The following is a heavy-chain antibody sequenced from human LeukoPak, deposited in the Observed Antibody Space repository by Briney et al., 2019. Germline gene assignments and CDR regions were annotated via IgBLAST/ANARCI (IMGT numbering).Heavy chain of an antibody. D-gene: IGHD1-26*01. CDR2: ISSSGSTI. CDR1: GFTFSSYE. V-gene: IGHV3-48*03. J-gene: IGHJ4*02. Sequence: GGSLRLSCAASGFTFSSYEMNWVRQAPGKGLEWVSYISSSGSTIYYADSVKGRFTISRDNAKNSLYLQMNSLRAEDTAVYYCARARGRWHLLPLDFWGQGTLVTVSS. CDR3: ARARGRWHLLPLDF.